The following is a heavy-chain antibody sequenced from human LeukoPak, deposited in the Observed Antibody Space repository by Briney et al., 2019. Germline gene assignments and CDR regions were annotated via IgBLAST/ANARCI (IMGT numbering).Heavy chain of an antibody. Sequence: ASVKVSCKTSGYRFTTYYMHWVRQAPGQGLEWMGCTSPKSGDTVYAPKFQGRVVMTTDTSITTAYLELTNLRSDDTAIYYCTPDCAGGVCFRAFDFWGQGTLVTVSS. CDR1: GYRFTTYY. V-gene: IGHV1-2*02. J-gene: IGHJ4*02. D-gene: IGHD2-8*02. CDR2: TSPKSGDT. CDR3: TPDCAGGVCFRAFDF.